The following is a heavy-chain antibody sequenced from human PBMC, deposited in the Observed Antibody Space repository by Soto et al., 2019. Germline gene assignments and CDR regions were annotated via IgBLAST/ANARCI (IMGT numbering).Heavy chain of an antibody. Sequence: SETLSLTCTVSGGSISSYYWSWIRQPPGKGMEWIGYIYYSGSTNYNPSLKSRVTISVDTSKNQFSLKLSSVTAADTAVYYCASGRITIFGYDYYGIYVRAQRTTVTVSS. J-gene: IGHJ6*02. D-gene: IGHD3-3*01. V-gene: IGHV4-59*01. CDR1: GGSISSYY. CDR2: IYYSGST. CDR3: ASGRITIFGYDYYGIYV.